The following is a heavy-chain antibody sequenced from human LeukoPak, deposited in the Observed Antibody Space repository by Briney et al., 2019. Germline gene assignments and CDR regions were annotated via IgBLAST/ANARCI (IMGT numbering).Heavy chain of an antibody. V-gene: IGHV3-23*01. CDR2: ISGSGGST. D-gene: IGHD2-2*01. Sequence: GGSLRLSCAASGFTFSSYAMSWVRQAPGKGLEWVSSISGSGGSTYYADSVKGRFTISRDNSKNTLYLQMNSLRAEDTAVYYLASGGGGVYCSSTSCHPLDYWGQGTLVTVSS. CDR1: GFTFSSYA. CDR3: ASGGGGVYCSSTSCHPLDY. J-gene: IGHJ4*02.